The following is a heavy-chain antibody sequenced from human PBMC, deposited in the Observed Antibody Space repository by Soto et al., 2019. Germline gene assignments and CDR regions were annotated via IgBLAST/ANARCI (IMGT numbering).Heavy chain of an antibody. CDR3: AREGYYQGSGRRAGRQN. V-gene: IGHV3-21*01. CDR2: ISSSSSYI. CDR1: GFTFSSYS. D-gene: IGHD3-10*01. J-gene: IGHJ4*02. Sequence: EVQLVESGGGLVKPGGSLRLSCAASGFTFSSYSMNWVRQAPGKGLEWVSSISSSSSYIYYADSVKGRFTISRDNAKNSVYLQMNSLRADDTAVYYCAREGYYQGSGRRAGRQNWGQGTLVTVSS.